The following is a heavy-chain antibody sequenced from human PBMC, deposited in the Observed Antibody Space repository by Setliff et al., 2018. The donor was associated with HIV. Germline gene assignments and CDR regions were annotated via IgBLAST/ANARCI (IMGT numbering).Heavy chain of an antibody. Sequence: GGSLRLSCAASGFTFSNCGMHWVRQAPGKGLEWVAVIWYDGSDKYYGDSVKGRFTISRDNSKSTLYLQMNALRSEDTAVYYCAKPMGDFWSAYSFDCWGRGTQVTVSS. CDR3: AKPMGDFWSAYSFDC. CDR1: GFTFSNCG. J-gene: IGHJ4*02. V-gene: IGHV3-30*02. D-gene: IGHD3-3*01. CDR2: IWYDGSDK.